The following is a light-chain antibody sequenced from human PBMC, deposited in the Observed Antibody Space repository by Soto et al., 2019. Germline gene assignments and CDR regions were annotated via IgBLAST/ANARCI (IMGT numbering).Light chain of an antibody. V-gene: IGKV3-20*01. CDR1: QSVSSSY. Sequence: EIVLTQSPATLSLSPGERATLSCRASQSVSSSYLACYQQKPGQAPSLLIYGASSRATGIPDRFSGSGSGTDFTLTISRLEPEDFAVYYCQQYGSSPDTFGQGTKVEIK. CDR2: GAS. CDR3: QQYGSSPDT. J-gene: IGKJ2*01.